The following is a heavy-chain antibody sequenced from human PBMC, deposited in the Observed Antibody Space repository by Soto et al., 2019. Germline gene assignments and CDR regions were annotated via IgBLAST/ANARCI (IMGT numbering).Heavy chain of an antibody. V-gene: IGHV3-66*01. Sequence: EVQLVESGGGLVQPGGSLRLSCAASGFTVSSNYMSWVRQAPGKWLEWVSVIYSGGSTYYAVSVKVSFTISRDNSNNTLYLQMHSLRADDTAVYYCARGGTMALDYWGQGTLVTVSS. J-gene: IGHJ4*02. CDR1: GFTVSSNY. CDR2: IYSGGST. CDR3: ARGGTMALDY. D-gene: IGHD3-10*01.